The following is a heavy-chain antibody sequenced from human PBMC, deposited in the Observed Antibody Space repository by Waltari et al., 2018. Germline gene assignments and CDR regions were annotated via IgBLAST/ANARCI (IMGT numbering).Heavy chain of an antibody. CDR3: AAYTGSPSRPGPPSL. CDR2: IGYDKNEK. J-gene: IGHJ4*02. D-gene: IGHD1-26*01. Sequence: VQLLESGGGVVQPGGSLRLSCAASGFTFSSYGMHWARQAPGKGLEWVAFIGYDKNEKYYADSVKGRFTISRDNSRNNLYLQMGSLTPEDTAVYYCAAYTGSPSRPGPPSLWGRGTLVTVSS. CDR1: GFTFSSYG. V-gene: IGHV3-30*02.